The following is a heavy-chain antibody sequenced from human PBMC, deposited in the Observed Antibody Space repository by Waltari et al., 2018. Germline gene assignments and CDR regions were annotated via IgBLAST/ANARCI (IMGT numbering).Heavy chain of an antibody. D-gene: IGHD2-8*02. Sequence: QVQLVQSGAEVKKPGSSVKVSCKASGGTFSSYAISWVRQAPGPGLEWMGGIIPILGIANYAQKFQGRVTITADESTSTAYMELSSLRSEDTAVYYCARDHCTGGVCYGGGNWFDPWGQGTLVTVSS. V-gene: IGHV1-69*04. CDR1: GGTFSSYA. CDR2: IIPILGIA. J-gene: IGHJ5*02. CDR3: ARDHCTGGVCYGGGNWFDP.